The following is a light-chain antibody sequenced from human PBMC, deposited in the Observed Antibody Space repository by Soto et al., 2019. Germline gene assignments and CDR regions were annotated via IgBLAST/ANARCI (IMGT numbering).Light chain of an antibody. CDR2: DAS. V-gene: IGKV3-11*01. J-gene: IGKJ2*01. CDR3: QQRSSWPPT. Sequence: EIVLTQSPATLSLSPGERATLSCRASQSVTKYLAWYQQKPGQAPRLLIYDASKRATDIPARFSGSGSGTDFTLSISSLEPEDLAVYSCQQRSSWPPTFGQGTKLEIK. CDR1: QSVTKY.